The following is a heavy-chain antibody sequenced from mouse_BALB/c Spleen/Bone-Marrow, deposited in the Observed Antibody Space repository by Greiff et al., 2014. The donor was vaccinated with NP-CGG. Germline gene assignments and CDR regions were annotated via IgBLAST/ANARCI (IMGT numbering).Heavy chain of an antibody. CDR1: GYSITSDYA. CDR3: AIKPYYSWFAY. Sequence: EVMLMESGPGLVKPSQSLSLTCTVTGYSITSDYAWNWIRQFPGNKLEWMGYISYSGSTGYNPSLKSRISITRDTSKNQFFLQLNSVTTEDTATYYCAIKPYYSWFAYWGQGTLVTVSA. D-gene: IGHD2-10*01. J-gene: IGHJ3*01. V-gene: IGHV3-2*02. CDR2: ISYSGST.